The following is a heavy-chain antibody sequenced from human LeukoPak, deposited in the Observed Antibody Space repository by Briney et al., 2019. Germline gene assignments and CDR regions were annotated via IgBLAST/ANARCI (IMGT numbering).Heavy chain of an antibody. V-gene: IGHV3-74*01. D-gene: IGHD3-10*01. Sequence: GGSLRLSCAASGFTFSNYWVHWVRQAPGKGLVWVSRINRDGGTTNYADSVKGRFTVSRDNAKNTLNLQMNSLGAEDTAVYYCARDKKSGESSEIDYWGQGTLVTVSS. CDR3: ARDKKSGESSEIDY. CDR1: GFTFSNYW. CDR2: INRDGGTT. J-gene: IGHJ4*02.